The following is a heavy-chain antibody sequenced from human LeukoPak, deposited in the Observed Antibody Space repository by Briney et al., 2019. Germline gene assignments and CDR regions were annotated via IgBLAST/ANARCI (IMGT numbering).Heavy chain of an antibody. CDR2: IHYGGST. Sequence: SETPSLTCSVSGGSISSSTYYWGWIRQPPGKGLEWVAGIHYGGSTYYSPSLKSRLTISIDPSKNQFSLKVRSVTAADTAVYYCAVLAQTYWGQGILVTVSS. CDR1: GGSISSSTYY. V-gene: IGHV4-39*05. J-gene: IGHJ4*02. CDR3: AVLAQTY.